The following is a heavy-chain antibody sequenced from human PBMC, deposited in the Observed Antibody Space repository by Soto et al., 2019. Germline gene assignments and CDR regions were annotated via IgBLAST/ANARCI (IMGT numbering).Heavy chain of an antibody. CDR3: ARARLTFAYGMDV. D-gene: IGHD3-16*01. J-gene: IGHJ6*02. CDR1: GASFSRGGYY. V-gene: IGHV4-31*03. Sequence: QVQLQESGPGLLKASQTLSLTCTVSGASFSRGGYYWSWIRQHPGKGLEWIGYIYYTGSTNFNPSLKSRVTISMDTSKNQFSLNLKSVTTADTAVYYCARARLTFAYGMDVWGQGATVTVPS. CDR2: IYYTGST.